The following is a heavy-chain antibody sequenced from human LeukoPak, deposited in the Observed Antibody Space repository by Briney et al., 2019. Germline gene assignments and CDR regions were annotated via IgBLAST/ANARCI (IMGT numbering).Heavy chain of an antibody. CDR1: GFTFSSYA. CDR3: AKPPGSSWYGYFDY. Sequence: GWSLRLSCAASGFTFSSYAMSWVRQAPGKGLEWVSAISGSGGSTYYADSVKGRFTISRDNSKNTLYLQMNSLRAEDTAVYYCAKPPGSSWYGYFDYWGQGTLVTVSS. CDR2: ISGSGGST. D-gene: IGHD6-13*01. J-gene: IGHJ4*02. V-gene: IGHV3-23*01.